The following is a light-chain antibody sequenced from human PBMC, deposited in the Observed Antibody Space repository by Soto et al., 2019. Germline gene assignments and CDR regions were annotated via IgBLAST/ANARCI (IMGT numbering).Light chain of an antibody. CDR3: CSYAGSPTWV. J-gene: IGLJ3*02. V-gene: IGLV2-23*01. CDR1: SSDVGSYNL. CDR2: EGS. Sequence: QSVLTQPASVSGSPGQSITISCTGTSSDVGSYNLVSWYQQHPGKAPKLMIYEGSKRPSGVSNRFSGSKSGNTASLTISGLQAEDEADYYCCSYAGSPTWVFGAGTKVTVL.